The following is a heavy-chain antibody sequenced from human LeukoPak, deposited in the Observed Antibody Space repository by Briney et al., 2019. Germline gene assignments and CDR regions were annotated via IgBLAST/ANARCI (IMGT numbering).Heavy chain of an antibody. D-gene: IGHD1/OR15-1a*01. CDR1: GDSISTSTW. CDR2: IYHSGST. Sequence: SGTLSLTCAVSGDSISTSTWWNWVRQPPGKGLEWIGAIYHSGSTNRNPSLKSRVTISVDKTNNQFSLKLSSVTAADTAMYYCARGHNENNYKSTIDVWGQGTMVTVSS. V-gene: IGHV4-4*02. CDR3: ARGHNENNYKSTIDV. J-gene: IGHJ3*01.